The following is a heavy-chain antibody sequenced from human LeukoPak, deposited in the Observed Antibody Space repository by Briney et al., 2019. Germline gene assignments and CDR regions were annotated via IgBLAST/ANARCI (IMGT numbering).Heavy chain of an antibody. V-gene: IGHV4-34*01. CDR2: INHSGST. J-gene: IGHJ2*01. CDR3: ARMYSSGWYLSGLHWYFDL. CDR1: GGSFSGYY. Sequence: ETLSLTCAVYGGSFSGYYWSWIRQPPGKGLEWIGEINHSGSTNYNPSLKSRVTISVDTSKNQFSLKLSSVTAADTAVYYCARMYSSGWYLSGLHWYFDLWGRGTLVTVSS. D-gene: IGHD6-19*01.